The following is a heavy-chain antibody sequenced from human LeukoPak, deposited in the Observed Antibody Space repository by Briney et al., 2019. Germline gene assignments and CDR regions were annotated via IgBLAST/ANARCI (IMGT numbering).Heavy chain of an antibody. CDR2: VIVGSGQT. J-gene: IGHJ5*02. CDR1: GFSFSNSA. D-gene: IGHD1-26*01. Sequence: ASVKVSCKTSGFSFSNSAIQWVRQARGQGLEWVGWVIVGSGQTHSAQRFQDRVTISRDMSTNTAYLELRSLTSEDTAVYYCAKVKVGATSFDPWGQGTLVTVYS. V-gene: IGHV1-58*02. CDR3: AKVKVGATSFDP.